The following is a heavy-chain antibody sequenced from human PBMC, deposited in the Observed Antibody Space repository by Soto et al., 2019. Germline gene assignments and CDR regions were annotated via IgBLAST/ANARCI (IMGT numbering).Heavy chain of an antibody. J-gene: IGHJ4*02. Sequence: GASVKVSCKTSGYTFTSYDIHWVRQATGQGLEWMGWMNPYSGNTGYAPKFQGRVTMTRNTSISTAYMELSSLRSEETAVYYCAGAFTVRRGSGSDYRRQGTPVTVSS. CDR3: AGAFTVRRGSGSDY. V-gene: IGHV1-8*01. CDR2: MNPYSGNT. CDR1: GYTFTSYD. D-gene: IGHD1-26*01.